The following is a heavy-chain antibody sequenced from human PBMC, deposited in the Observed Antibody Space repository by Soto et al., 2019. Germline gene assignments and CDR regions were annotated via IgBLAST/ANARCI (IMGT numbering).Heavy chain of an antibody. CDR1: GGSINSGAYH. J-gene: IGHJ5*02. Sequence: QVQLQESGPRLVKPSQDLSLTCTVSGGSINSGAYHWSWVRQHPGKGLEWIGAISYRGTTYSNPSLQSRVTMSVDPSKTQLSLKLSSVTAADTAVYYCARMSATGTRWFDPWGPGTLVTVSS. V-gene: IGHV4-31*03. CDR2: ISYRGTT. CDR3: ARMSATGTRWFDP. D-gene: IGHD1-1*01.